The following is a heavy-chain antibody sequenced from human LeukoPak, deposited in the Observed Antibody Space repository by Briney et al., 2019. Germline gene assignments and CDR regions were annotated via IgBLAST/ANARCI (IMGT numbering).Heavy chain of an antibody. CDR3: AKFAPYYGAYDLYYHYYMDV. J-gene: IGHJ6*03. D-gene: IGHD3-10*01. V-gene: IGHV3-23*01. CDR1: GFTFSDNY. Sequence: GGTLRLSCAASGFTFSDNYMSWIRQAPGKGLEWVSTISGSGGSTYYADSVKGRFTISRGNSKNTLYLQMNSLRAEDTAVYYCAKFAPYYGAYDLYYHYYMDVWGKGTTVTVSS. CDR2: ISGSGGST.